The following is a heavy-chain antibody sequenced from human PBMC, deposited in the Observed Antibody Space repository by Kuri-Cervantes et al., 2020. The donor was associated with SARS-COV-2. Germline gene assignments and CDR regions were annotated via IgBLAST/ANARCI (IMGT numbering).Heavy chain of an antibody. D-gene: IGHD1-26*01. CDR3: ARASLQEYSGSYFHYFDY. J-gene: IGHJ4*02. Sequence: GEFLKISCAASGFTFSDYYMNWVRQAPGKGLEWVSSISSSSTIYYADSVKGRFTISRDNAKNSLYLQMNSLRAEDTAVYYCARASLQEYSGSYFHYFDYWGRGTLVTVSS. CDR2: ISSSSTI. CDR1: GFTFSDYY. V-gene: IGHV3-69-1*02.